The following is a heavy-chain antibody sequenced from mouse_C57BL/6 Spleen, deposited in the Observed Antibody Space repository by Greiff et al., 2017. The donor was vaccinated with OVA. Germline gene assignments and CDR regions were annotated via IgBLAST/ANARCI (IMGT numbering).Heavy chain of an antibody. Sequence: EVQLVESGGGLVKPGGSLKLSCAASGFTFSSYAMSWVRQTPEKRLEWVATISDGGSYTYYPDNVKGRFTISRDNAKNNLYLQMSHLKSEDTAMYYCARADSDYAMDYWGQGTSVTVSS. V-gene: IGHV5-4*01. CDR1: GFTFSSYA. CDR2: ISDGGSYT. J-gene: IGHJ4*01. D-gene: IGHD2-12*01. CDR3: ARADSDYAMDY.